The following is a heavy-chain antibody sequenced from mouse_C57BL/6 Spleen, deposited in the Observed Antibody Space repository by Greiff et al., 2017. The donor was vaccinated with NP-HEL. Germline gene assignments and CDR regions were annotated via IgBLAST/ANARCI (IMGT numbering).Heavy chain of an antibody. V-gene: IGHV5-9*01. CDR3: ARQGSNPAWFAY. Sequence: EVQLVESGGGLVKPGGSLKLSCAASGFTFSSYTMSWVRQTPEKRLEWVATISGGGGNTYYPDSVKGRFTISRDNAKNTLYLQMSSLRSEDTALYYCARQGSNPAWFAYWGQGTLVTVSA. CDR2: ISGGGGNT. J-gene: IGHJ3*01. CDR1: GFTFSSYT. D-gene: IGHD2-5*01.